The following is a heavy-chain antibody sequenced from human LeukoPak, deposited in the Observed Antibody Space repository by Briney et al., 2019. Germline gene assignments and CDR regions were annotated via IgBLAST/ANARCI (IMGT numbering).Heavy chain of an antibody. J-gene: IGHJ4*02. D-gene: IGHD3-10*01. CDR1: VFTFSSYA. CDR3: GRDGCYYYGSGSSIRYYFDY. Sequence: GGSLRLSCEASVFTFSSYAMHWVRQAPGKGLEWVAVISFDGSNKYYADSVKGRFTISRDNSKNTLYLQMNSLRAEDTAVYYCGRDGCYYYGSGSSIRYYFDYWGQGTLVTVSS. V-gene: IGHV3-30-3*01. CDR2: ISFDGSNK.